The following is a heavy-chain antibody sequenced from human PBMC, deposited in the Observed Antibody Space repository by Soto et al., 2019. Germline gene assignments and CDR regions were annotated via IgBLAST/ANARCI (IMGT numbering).Heavy chain of an antibody. Sequence: QVQLQESGPGLVKPSETLSLSCGVSGGSISQYYWSRIRQPAGKGLEWIGRIYSGGSTKYNPSLESRVTMSVDTSKKKFSLKLSSVTAADTAVYYCARGPGGFGDFSLDYWGQGTLVTVSS. CDR1: GGSISQYY. J-gene: IGHJ4*02. CDR2: IYSGGST. D-gene: IGHD3-10*01. V-gene: IGHV4-4*07. CDR3: ARGPGGFGDFSLDY.